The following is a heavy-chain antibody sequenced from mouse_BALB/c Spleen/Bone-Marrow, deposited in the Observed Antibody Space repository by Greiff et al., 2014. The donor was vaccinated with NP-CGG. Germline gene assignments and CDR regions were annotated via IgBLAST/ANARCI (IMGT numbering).Heavy chain of an antibody. V-gene: IGHV5-4*02. Sequence: EVQLVESGGDLVKPGGSLKLSCAASGFTFSDYYMYWVRQTPEKRLEWVATISDGCSYTYYPDSVKGRFTISRDNAKNNLYLRMSSLKSEDTAMYYCARDGDYKYAWFAYWGQGTLVTVSA. CDR2: ISDGCSYT. CDR3: ARDGDYKYAWFAY. J-gene: IGHJ3*01. D-gene: IGHD2-14*01. CDR1: GFTFSDYY.